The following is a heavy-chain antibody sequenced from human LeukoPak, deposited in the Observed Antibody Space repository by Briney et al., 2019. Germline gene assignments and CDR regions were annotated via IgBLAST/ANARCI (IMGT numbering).Heavy chain of an antibody. Sequence: GGSLRLSSAASGFTFSSHWMSWVRQAPGKGLEWVGNIKPDGSEKYYVDSLKGRFIISRDNAKNSLYLQMNSLRAEDVAVYYCAKYFYDGSGTHYFDYRGQGTPVTVSS. D-gene: IGHD3-22*01. CDR3: AKYFYDGSGTHYFDY. CDR2: IKPDGSEK. CDR1: GFTFSSHW. V-gene: IGHV3-7*01. J-gene: IGHJ4*02.